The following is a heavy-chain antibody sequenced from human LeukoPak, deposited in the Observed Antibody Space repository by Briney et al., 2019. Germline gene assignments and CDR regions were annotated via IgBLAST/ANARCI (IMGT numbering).Heavy chain of an antibody. V-gene: IGHV3-21*01. Sequence: GGSLRLSCAASGFTFSSYAMSWVRQAPGKGLEWVSSISSSSSYIYYADSVKGRFTISRDNAKNSLYLQMNSLRAEDTAVYYCARDGGWYMESDAFDIWGQGTMVTVSS. CDR2: ISSSSSYI. CDR3: ARDGGWYMESDAFDI. CDR1: GFTFSSYA. D-gene: IGHD6-19*01. J-gene: IGHJ3*02.